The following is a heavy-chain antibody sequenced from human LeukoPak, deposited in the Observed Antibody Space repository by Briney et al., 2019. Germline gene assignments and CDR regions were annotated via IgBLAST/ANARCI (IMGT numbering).Heavy chain of an antibody. CDR1: GGSFSGYY. CDR3: AIPYGGNSAFFDY. J-gene: IGHJ4*02. Sequence: SETLSLTCAVYGGSFSGYYWSWIRQPPGKGLEWIGEINHSGSTNYNPSLKSRVTISVDTSKNQFSLKLSSVTAADTAVYYCAIPYGGNSAFFDYCGQGTLVTVSS. D-gene: IGHD4-17*01. CDR2: INHSGST. V-gene: IGHV4-34*01.